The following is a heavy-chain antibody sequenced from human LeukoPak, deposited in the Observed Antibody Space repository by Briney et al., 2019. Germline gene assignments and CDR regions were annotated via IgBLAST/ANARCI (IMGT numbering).Heavy chain of an antibody. CDR2: IVYSGST. D-gene: IGHD3-22*01. CDR1: GGSFDGYY. J-gene: IGHJ3*02. CDR3: ARPQGPYYYDSSGMALTDDAFDI. Sequence: PSETLSLTCAVFGGSFDGYYWTWIRQSPGTGLEWIGEIVYSGSTNYNPSLKSRVTISVDTSKNQFSLKLSSVPAAETAVYYCARPQGPYYYDSSGMALTDDAFDIWGQGTMVTVSS. V-gene: IGHV4-34*12.